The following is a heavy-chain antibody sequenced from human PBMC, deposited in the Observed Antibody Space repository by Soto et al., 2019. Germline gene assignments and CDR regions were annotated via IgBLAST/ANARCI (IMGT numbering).Heavy chain of an antibody. CDR2: IYPGDSDT. J-gene: IGHJ5*02. CDR3: ASQKTVIRGPLSSNWFDP. CDR1: GYTFTDYW. D-gene: IGHD1-1*01. V-gene: IGHV5-51*01. Sequence: PGESLKISCKGDGYTFTDYWIGLVRQMPGKGLELIGLIYPGDSDTRYSPSFQGRVTISADKSISTAFLQWSSLRASDTAMYYCASQKTVIRGPLSSNWFDPWGQGTLVXV.